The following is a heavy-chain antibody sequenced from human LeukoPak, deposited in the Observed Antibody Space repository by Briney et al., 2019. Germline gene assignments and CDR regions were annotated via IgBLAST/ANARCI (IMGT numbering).Heavy chain of an antibody. CDR2: SGTYGRT. D-gene: IGHD5-24*01. Sequence: GGSLRLSCVASGFTFSSNVLNWVRQAPGKGLEWVSVSGTYGRTQYSDAVKGRFTISRDSSKNTLYLQINSRRVEDTAVYYCARGMDGYGPDAFDIWGQGTMVTVSS. J-gene: IGHJ3*02. CDR3: ARGMDGYGPDAFDI. CDR1: GFTFSSNV. V-gene: IGHV3-23*01.